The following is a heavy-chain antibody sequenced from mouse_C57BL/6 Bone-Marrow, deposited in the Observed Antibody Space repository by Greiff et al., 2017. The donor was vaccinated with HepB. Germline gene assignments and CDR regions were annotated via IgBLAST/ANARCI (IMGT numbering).Heavy chain of an antibody. V-gene: IGHV1-72*01. CDR1: GYTFTSYW. CDR2: IDPNSGGT. J-gene: IGHJ4*01. CDR3: ARDPITNYYAMDY. D-gene: IGHD1-2*01. Sequence: QVHVKQPGAELVKPGASVKLSCKASGYTFTSYWMHWVKQRPGRGLEWIGRIDPNSGGTKYNEKFKSKATLTVDKPSSTAYMQLSSLTSEDSAVYYCARDPITNYYAMDYWGQGTSVTVSS.